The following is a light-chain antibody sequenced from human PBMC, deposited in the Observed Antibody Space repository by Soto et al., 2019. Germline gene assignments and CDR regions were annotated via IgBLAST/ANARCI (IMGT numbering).Light chain of an antibody. CDR2: DVS. CDR3: SSYTSSSTYV. Sequence: QSVLTQPASVSGSPGQSITISCTGTSSDVGGYNYVSWYQQHPGKAPKLMIYDVSNRPSGVSSRFSDSKSGNTASLTISGLQAEDEADYYCSSYTSSSTYVFGIGTKVTVL. V-gene: IGLV2-14*01. J-gene: IGLJ1*01. CDR1: SSDVGGYNY.